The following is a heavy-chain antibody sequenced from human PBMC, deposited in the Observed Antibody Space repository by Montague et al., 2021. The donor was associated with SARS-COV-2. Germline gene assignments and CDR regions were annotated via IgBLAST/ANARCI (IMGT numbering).Heavy chain of an antibody. V-gene: IGHV4-61*02. CDR1: GGSISSGSYY. CDR2: IYTSGST. D-gene: IGHD1-26*01. J-gene: IGHJ4*02. CDR3: ARAYSGYVDY. Sequence: TLSLTCTVSGGSISSGSYYWSWIRQPAGKGLEWFGRIYTSGSTNYNPSLKSRVTLSVDTSKNQFSLKLSSVTAADTAVYYCARAYSGYVDYWGQGTLVTVSS.